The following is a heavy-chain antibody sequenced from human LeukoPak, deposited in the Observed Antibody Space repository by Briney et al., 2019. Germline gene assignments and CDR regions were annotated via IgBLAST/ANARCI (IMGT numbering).Heavy chain of an antibody. D-gene: IGHD5-18*01. Sequence: SSVKVSCKASGYTFTSYGISWVRQAPGQGLEWMGWINPNSGGTNYAQKFQGRVTMTRDTSISTAYMELSRLRSDDTAVYYCAKVRYGMTPDYWGQGTLVTVSS. V-gene: IGHV1-2*02. CDR1: GYTFTSYG. CDR2: INPNSGGT. CDR3: AKVRYGMTPDY. J-gene: IGHJ4*02.